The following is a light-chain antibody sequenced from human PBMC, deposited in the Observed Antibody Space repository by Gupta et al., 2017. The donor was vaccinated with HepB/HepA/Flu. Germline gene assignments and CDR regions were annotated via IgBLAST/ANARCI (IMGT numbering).Light chain of an antibody. CDR2: EVN. J-gene: IGLJ3*02. CDR3: CSHAGSSTWV. Sequence: ALTQPPPASWAPGGSITISCTGTSSDVVSYNLVSWYQQHPGKAPKPMIYEVNKRPSGVSNRFSGSKSGNTASLTISGLQAEDEDDYYCCSHAGSSTWVFGGGTKLTVL. V-gene: IGLV2-23*02. CDR1: SSDVVSYNL.